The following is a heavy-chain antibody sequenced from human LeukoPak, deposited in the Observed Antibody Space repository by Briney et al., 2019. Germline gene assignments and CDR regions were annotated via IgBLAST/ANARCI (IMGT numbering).Heavy chain of an antibody. CDR3: ARGTGTTDY. J-gene: IGHJ4*02. V-gene: IGHV3-33*01. CDR2: IWYDGSNK. D-gene: IGHD1-7*01. CDR1: GFTFSSYG. Sequence: PGGSLRLSSAASGFTFSSYGMHWVRQAPGKGLEWVAVIWYDGSNKYCADSVKGRFTISRDNSKNTLYLQMNSLRAEDTAVYYCARGTGTTDYWGQGTLVTVSS.